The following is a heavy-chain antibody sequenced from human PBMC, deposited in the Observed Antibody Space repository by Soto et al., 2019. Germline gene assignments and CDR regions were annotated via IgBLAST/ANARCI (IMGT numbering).Heavy chain of an antibody. Sequence: QVPLVQSGAEVKKPGSSVTVSCKASGGTFSSYAIHWVRQAPGQGLEWMGGIIPMYGPAKYAQRFQGRVTITADESTTTVYMELTSLTSHDTAVYYCARVTSMVRGVIANWFAPWGRGTLVTVSS. D-gene: IGHD3-10*01. CDR3: ARVTSMVRGVIANWFAP. CDR2: IIPMYGPA. CDR1: GGTFSSYA. V-gene: IGHV1-69*01. J-gene: IGHJ5*02.